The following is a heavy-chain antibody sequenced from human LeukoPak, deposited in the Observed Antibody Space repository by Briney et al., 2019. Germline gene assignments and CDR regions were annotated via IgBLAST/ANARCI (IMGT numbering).Heavy chain of an antibody. CDR2: INPSGGST. CDR1: GYTFTSYY. J-gene: IGHJ6*02. V-gene: IGHV1-46*01. CDR3: ARRTAFRGDREYYYYGMDV. Sequence: ASVKVSCKASGYTFTSYYMHGVRQAPGQGREWMGIINPSGGSTSYAQKFQGRVTMTRDTSTSTVYMELSSLRSEDTAVYYCARRTAFRGDREYYYYGMDVWGQGTTVTVSS. D-gene: IGHD3-10*01.